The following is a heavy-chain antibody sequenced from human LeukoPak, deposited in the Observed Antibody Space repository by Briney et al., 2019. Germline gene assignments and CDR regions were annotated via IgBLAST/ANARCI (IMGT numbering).Heavy chain of an antibody. D-gene: IGHD2-2*01. CDR3: AKYRVVVPAASRYYYYYGMDV. CDR1: AFIFSSYS. Sequence: GGSLRLSCAASAFIFSSYSMSWVRQAPGKGLEWVSVITGSGGNTYYADSVKGRFTISKDNSKNTVYLQMSSLRVDDTAVYYCAKYRVVVPAASRYYYYYGMDVWGQGTTVTVSS. J-gene: IGHJ6*02. CDR2: ITGSGGNT. V-gene: IGHV3-23*01.